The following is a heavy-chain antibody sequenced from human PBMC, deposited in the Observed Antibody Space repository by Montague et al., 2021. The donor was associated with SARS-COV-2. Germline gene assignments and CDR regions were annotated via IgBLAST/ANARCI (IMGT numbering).Heavy chain of an antibody. J-gene: IGHJ6*02. V-gene: IGHV2-70*11. CDR2: IDWDGDK. CDR1: GFSLSTSGMC. CDR3: ARGPSDTYYYNGMDV. Sequence: PALMKPTQTLTLTFTFSGFSLSTSGMCMTWIRQPPGKALEWLARIDWDGDKYYNTSLKSRLTISKDTSKNLVVLTMTNMDPVDTATYYCARGPSDTYYYNGMDVWGRGTTVTVSS.